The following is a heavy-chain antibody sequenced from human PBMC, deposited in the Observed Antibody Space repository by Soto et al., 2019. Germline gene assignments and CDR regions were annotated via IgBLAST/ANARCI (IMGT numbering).Heavy chain of an antibody. J-gene: IGHJ6*02. Sequence: SETLSLTCTVSGGSISSYYWSWIRQPPGKGLEWIGYIYYSGSTNYNPSLKSRVTISVDTSKNQFSLKLSSVTAADTAVYYCARYDSSGYPPRDYGMDVWGQGTTVTVSS. CDR2: IYYSGST. D-gene: IGHD3-22*01. CDR3: ARYDSSGYPPRDYGMDV. CDR1: GGSISSYY. V-gene: IGHV4-59*01.